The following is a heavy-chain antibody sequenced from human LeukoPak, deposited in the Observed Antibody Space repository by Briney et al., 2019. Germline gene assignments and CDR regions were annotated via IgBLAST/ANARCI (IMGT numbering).Heavy chain of an antibody. Sequence: GGSLRLSCAASGFTFSSYSMNWVRQAPGKGLEWVSAISGSGGSTYYADSVKGRFTISRDNSKNTLYLQMNSLRAEDTAVYYCAKLSFSAAGFDYWGQGTLVTVSS. D-gene: IGHD6-13*01. CDR1: GFTFSSYS. V-gene: IGHV3-23*01. CDR3: AKLSFSAAGFDY. CDR2: ISGSGGST. J-gene: IGHJ4*02.